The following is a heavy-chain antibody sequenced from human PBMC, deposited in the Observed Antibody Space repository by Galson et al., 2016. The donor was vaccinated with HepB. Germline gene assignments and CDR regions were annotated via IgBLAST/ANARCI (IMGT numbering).Heavy chain of an antibody. CDR2: IKEDGSEK. D-gene: IGHD5-12*01. CDR3: ARGGGWIIEY. V-gene: IGHV3-7*03. CDR1: GFTSSSYW. Sequence: SLRLSCAASGFTSSSYWMSWVRQAPGKGLEWVANIKEDGSEKNYADSVKGRFTISKDYAKNSLYLQVNSLRVEDTAIYHCARGGGWIIEYWGQGTLVTVSS. J-gene: IGHJ4*02.